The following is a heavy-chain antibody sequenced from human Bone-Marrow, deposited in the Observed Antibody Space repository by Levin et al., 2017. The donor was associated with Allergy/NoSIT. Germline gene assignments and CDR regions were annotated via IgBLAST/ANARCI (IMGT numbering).Heavy chain of an antibody. CDR2: ISYDGSNK. Sequence: GGSLRLSCAASGFTFSAYGIHWVRQAPGKGLEWVAVISYDGSNKFFADSVKGRFTISRDNSKNTVYLQMDSLRVEDTAVYYCAKDLADCSGGRCSSANLKNWFDPWGQGTLVTVSS. CDR1: GFTFSAYG. D-gene: IGHD2-15*01. V-gene: IGHV3-30*18. CDR3: AKDLADCSGGRCSSANLKNWFDP. J-gene: IGHJ5*02.